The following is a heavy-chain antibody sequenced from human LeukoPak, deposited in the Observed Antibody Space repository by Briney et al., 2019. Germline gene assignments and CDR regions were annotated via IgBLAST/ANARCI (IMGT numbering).Heavy chain of an antibody. Sequence: PGGSLRLSCAASGFPFSTYGMHWVRQAPGKGLEWVAFIRYDGSNKSYSDSVKGRFTISRDNSKNTLYLQMNSLRVDDTAVYYCAPRVVVIAAPFDYWGKGTLVTVSS. J-gene: IGHJ4*02. CDR2: IRYDGSNK. D-gene: IGHD2-21*01. V-gene: IGHV3-30*02. CDR1: GFPFSTYG. CDR3: APRVVVIAAPFDY.